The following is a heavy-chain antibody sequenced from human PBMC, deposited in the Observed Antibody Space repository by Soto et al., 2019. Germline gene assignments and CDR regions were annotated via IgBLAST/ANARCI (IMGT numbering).Heavy chain of an antibody. CDR1: GFTFSSYA. CDR3: ARVHVGYCSGGSCLFDY. J-gene: IGHJ4*02. Sequence: GGSLRLSCAASGFTFSSYAMHWVRQAPGKGLEWVAVISYDGSNKYYADSVKGRFTISRDNSKNTLYLQMNSLRAEDTAVYHCARVHVGYCSGGSCLFDYWGQGTLVTVS. CDR2: ISYDGSNK. V-gene: IGHV3-30-3*01. D-gene: IGHD2-15*01.